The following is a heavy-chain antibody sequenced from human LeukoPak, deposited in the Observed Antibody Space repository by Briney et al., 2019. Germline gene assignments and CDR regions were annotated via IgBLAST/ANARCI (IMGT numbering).Heavy chain of an antibody. D-gene: IGHD3-16*01. CDR2: IYHSGST. Sequence: PSETLSLTCAVSGYSISSGHYWGWIRQPPRKGLEWIGSIYHSGSTSYNPSLKSRVSISVDTSENQFSLNLTSATAADTAVYYCARVVSRQIGGFDPWGQGTVVTVSS. CDR3: ARVVSRQIGGFDP. J-gene: IGHJ5*02. CDR1: GYSISSGHY. V-gene: IGHV4-38-2*01.